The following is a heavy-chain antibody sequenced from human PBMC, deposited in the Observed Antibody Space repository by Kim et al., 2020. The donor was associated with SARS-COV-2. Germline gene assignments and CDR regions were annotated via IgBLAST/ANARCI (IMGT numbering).Heavy chain of an antibody. CDR1: GYTFTSYA. CDR3: ARNRWELLNFDY. D-gene: IGHD1-26*01. CDR2: INAGNGNT. Sequence: ASVKVSCKASGYTFTSYAMHWVRQAPGQRLEWMGWINAGNGNTKYSQKFQGRVTITRDTSASTAYMELSSLRSEDTAVYYCARNRWELLNFDYWGQGTLVTVSS. V-gene: IGHV1-3*01. J-gene: IGHJ4*02.